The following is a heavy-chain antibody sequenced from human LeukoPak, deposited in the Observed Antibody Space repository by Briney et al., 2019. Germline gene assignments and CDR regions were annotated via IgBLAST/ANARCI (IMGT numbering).Heavy chain of an antibody. D-gene: IGHD5-12*01. CDR1: GGSISSYY. CDR2: IYYSGST. Sequence: SETLSLTCTVSGGSISSYYWSWIRQPPGKGLEWIGYIYYSGSTNYNPSLKSRVTISVDTSKNQFSLKLSSVTAADTAAYYCARDRSGYLGAFDIWGQGTMVTVSS. J-gene: IGHJ3*02. V-gene: IGHV4-59*01. CDR3: ARDRSGYLGAFDI.